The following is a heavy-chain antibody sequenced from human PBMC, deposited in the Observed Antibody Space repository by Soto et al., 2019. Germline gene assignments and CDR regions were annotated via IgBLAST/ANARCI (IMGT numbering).Heavy chain of an antibody. CDR1: GYTFTNYG. V-gene: IGHV1-69*13. CDR3: ARDEAAVSNQNWFDP. J-gene: IGHJ5*02. CDR2: IIPIFGTA. Sequence: ASVKVSCKASGYTFTNYGITWLRQAPGQGLEWMGGIIPIFGTANYAQKFQGRVTITADESTSTAYMELSSLRSEDTAVYYCARDEAAVSNQNWFDPWGQGTLVTVSS. D-gene: IGHD6-19*01.